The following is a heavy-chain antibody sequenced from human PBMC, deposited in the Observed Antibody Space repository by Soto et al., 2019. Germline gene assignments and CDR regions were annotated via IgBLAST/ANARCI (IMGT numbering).Heavy chain of an antibody. V-gene: IGHV3-23*01. CDR3: ARETTTITIADY. D-gene: IGHD3-9*01. CDR1: GFTFSNYA. Sequence: EVQLLESGGVLVQPGESLRLSCAASGFTFSNYAMSWVRQAPGKGLEWVSTISGSGGTTYYADSVKGRFTISRDNSKNTLYLQMKSLRAEDTAVYYCARETTTITIADYWGQGTLVTVSS. CDR2: ISGSGGTT. J-gene: IGHJ4*02.